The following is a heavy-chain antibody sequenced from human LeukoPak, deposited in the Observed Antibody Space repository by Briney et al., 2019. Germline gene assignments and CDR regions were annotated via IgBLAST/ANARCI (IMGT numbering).Heavy chain of an antibody. D-gene: IGHD3-22*01. CDR1: GGSISSSSYY. CDR3: ARTRVVVVSIDY. V-gene: IGHV4-39*07. J-gene: IGHJ4*02. Sequence: SETLSLTCTVSGGSISSSSYYWGWIRQPPGKGLEWIGSIYYSGSTYYNPSLKSRVTISVDTSKNQFSLKLSSVTAADTAVYYCARTRVVVVSIDYWGQGTLVTVSS. CDR2: IYYSGST.